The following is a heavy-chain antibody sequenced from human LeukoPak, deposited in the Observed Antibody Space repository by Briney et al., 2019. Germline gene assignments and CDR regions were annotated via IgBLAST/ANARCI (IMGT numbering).Heavy chain of an antibody. CDR2: IYDGGNT. D-gene: IGHD2-2*01. Sequence: PGGSLRLSCAASGFTVSSNYMSWVRQAPGKGLEWVSVIYDGGNTYYADSVKGRFTISRDNSKNTLYLQMNSLRAEDTAVYYCARGSRSSTSCYWGQGTLVTVSS. V-gene: IGHV3-53*01. CDR1: GFTVSSNY. J-gene: IGHJ4*02. CDR3: ARGSRSSTSCY.